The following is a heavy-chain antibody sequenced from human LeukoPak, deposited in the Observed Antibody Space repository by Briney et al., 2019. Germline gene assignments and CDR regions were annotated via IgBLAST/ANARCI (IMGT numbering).Heavy chain of an antibody. V-gene: IGHV4-38-2*02. CDR3: ARGLLVPAVGWFDP. CDR1: DYSISSTYY. Sequence: SETLSLTCSVSDYSISSTYYWGWIRQPPGKGLEWIGNIYHTGSTYYNPSLKSRVTISVDTSKNQFSLKLSSVTAADTAVCYCARGLLVPAVGWFDPWGQGTLVTVSS. CDR2: IYHTGST. J-gene: IGHJ5*02. D-gene: IGHD2-2*01.